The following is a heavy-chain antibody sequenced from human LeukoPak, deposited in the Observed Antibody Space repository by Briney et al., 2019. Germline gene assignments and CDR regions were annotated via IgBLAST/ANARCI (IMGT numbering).Heavy chain of an antibody. D-gene: IGHD1-26*01. CDR2: IYYSGST. Sequence: SETLSLTCTVSGGSISSSSYYWGWIRQPPGKGLEWIVSIYYSGSTYYNPSLKSRVTISVDTSKNQFSLKLSSVTAADTAVYYCARREWELTWNWFDPWGQGTLVTVSS. CDR1: GGSISSSSYY. V-gene: IGHV4-39*01. CDR3: ARREWELTWNWFDP. J-gene: IGHJ5*02.